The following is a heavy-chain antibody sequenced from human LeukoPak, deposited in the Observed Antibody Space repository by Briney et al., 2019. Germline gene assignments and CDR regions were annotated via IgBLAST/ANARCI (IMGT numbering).Heavy chain of an antibody. CDR3: ARRRYSGSSQHFDY. CDR2: IKQDGSEK. Sequence: GGSLRLSCAASGFIFSSYWMTWVRQAPGKGLEWVANIKQDGSEKYYVDSVKGRFTISRDNAKNSLYLQMNSLRAEDTAVYYCARRRYSGSSQHFDYWGQGTLVTVSS. J-gene: IGHJ4*02. CDR1: GFIFSSYW. D-gene: IGHD1-26*01. V-gene: IGHV3-7*01.